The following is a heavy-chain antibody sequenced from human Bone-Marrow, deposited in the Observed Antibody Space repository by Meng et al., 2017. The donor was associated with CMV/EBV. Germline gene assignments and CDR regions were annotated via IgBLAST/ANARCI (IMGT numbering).Heavy chain of an antibody. V-gene: IGHV3-23*03. J-gene: IGHJ6*02. CDR2: IYSGGSST. Sequence: GESLKISCAASGFTFSSYAMSWVRQAPGKGLKWVSVIYSGGSSTYYADSVKGRFTISRDNSKNTLYLQMNSLRAEDTAVYYCAKASLSLRSSLRFLEWLPVGMDVWGQGTTVTVSS. CDR3: AKASLSLRSSLRFLEWLPVGMDV. D-gene: IGHD3-3*01. CDR1: GFTFSSYA.